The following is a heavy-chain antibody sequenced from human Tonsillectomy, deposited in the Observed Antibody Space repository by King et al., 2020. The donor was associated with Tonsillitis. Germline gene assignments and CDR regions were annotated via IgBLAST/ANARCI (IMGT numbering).Heavy chain of an antibody. CDR3: ARMSAGGYNWFDS. V-gene: IGHV5-51*01. J-gene: IGHJ5*01. CDR1: GYNFNVYW. D-gene: IGHD2-15*01. CDR2: IFPGDSDT. Sequence: QLVQSGAEIKKPGESLKKSCKDSGYNFNVYWIAWVRQVPGKGLEWMGTIFPGDSDTRYSPSFQGQVTMSVDQSNNTAHLQWNRLKASDTAIYYCARMSAGGYNWFDSWGQGTLVTVSS.